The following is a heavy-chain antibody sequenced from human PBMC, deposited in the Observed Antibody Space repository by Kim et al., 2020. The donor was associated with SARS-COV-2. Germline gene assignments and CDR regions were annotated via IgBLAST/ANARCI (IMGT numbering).Heavy chain of an antibody. D-gene: IGHD6-19*01. CDR3: ARGAGSSLG. CDR2: ST. Sequence: STYYEDSVQGRFTIPRDTSKNTLYLQMNSLRAEDTAVYYCARGAGSSLGWGQGTLVTVSS. V-gene: IGHV3-66*01. J-gene: IGHJ4*02.